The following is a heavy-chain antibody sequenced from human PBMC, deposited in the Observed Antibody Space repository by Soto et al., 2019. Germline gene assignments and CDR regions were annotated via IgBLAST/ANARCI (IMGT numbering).Heavy chain of an antibody. V-gene: IGHV4-31*03. CDR3: SRGILV. J-gene: IGHJ4*02. CDR2: ISYGGST. D-gene: IGHD5-18*01. Sequence: QVQLQESGPGLVKPSQTLSLTCTVSGGSINSGGYCWSLIRQHPGKGLDWIGCISYGGSTSYNPSLKSRVTISVDTSKNQFSLKLTSVTAADKAVYYCSRGILVWGQVALITVSS. CDR1: GGSINSGGYC.